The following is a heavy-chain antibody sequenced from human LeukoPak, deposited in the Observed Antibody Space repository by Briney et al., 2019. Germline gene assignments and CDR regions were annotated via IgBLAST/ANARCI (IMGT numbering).Heavy chain of an antibody. D-gene: IGHD6-19*01. Sequence: MPSQTLSLTCAVSGGSISSGTYSWSWIRQPPGKGLEWIGYSYYSGRTYYNPSLKSRITISVDTSKHQFSLKLSSVTAADTAVYYCARGVGYSSGWYYFFSGYYFDYWGQGTLVTVSS. CDR2: SYYSGRT. V-gene: IGHV4-30-4*07. CDR1: GGSISSGTYS. J-gene: IGHJ4*02. CDR3: ARGVGYSSGWYYFFSGYYFDY.